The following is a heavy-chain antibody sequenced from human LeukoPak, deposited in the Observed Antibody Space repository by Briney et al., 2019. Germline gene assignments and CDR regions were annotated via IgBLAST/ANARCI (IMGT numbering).Heavy chain of an antibody. J-gene: IGHJ4*02. D-gene: IGHD3-22*01. V-gene: IGHV4-61*02. CDR1: GGSISSGSYY. CDR3: ARVTAGGYYNC. CDR2: IYTSGST. Sequence: SQALSLTCTVSGGSISSGSYYWSWIRQPAGKGLEWIGRIYTSGSTNYNPSLKSRVTISVDTSKNQFSLKLNSVTAADTAVYYCARVTAGGYYNCWGQGTLVTVSS.